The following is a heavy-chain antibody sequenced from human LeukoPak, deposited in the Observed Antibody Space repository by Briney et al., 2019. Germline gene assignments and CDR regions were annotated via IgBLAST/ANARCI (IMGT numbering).Heavy chain of an antibody. J-gene: IGHJ4*02. CDR2: ISSNGGST. Sequence: GGSLRLSCAASGFTFSSYAMHWVRQAPGKGLEYVSAISSNGGSTYYANSVKGRFTISRDNAKNSLYLQMNSLRAEDTALYYCARDRSLRGFDYWGQGTLVTVSS. D-gene: IGHD3-10*01. CDR3: ARDRSLRGFDY. CDR1: GFTFSSYA. V-gene: IGHV3-64*01.